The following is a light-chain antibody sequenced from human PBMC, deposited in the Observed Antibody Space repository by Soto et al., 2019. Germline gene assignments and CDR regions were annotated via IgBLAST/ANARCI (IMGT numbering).Light chain of an antibody. J-gene: IGLJ1*01. CDR1: HDDIGTYDY. V-gene: IGLV2-14*03. CDR2: GVT. CDR3: SSFTSNRIYV. Sequence: QSPLTQPPSVPVSPGQSITISCTGNHDDIGTYDYVSWYQQHPGRAPRLLIHGVTTRPSGISGRFSASKSGLTASLTISGLQPEDEADYYCSSFTSNRIYVFGPGTKVTVL.